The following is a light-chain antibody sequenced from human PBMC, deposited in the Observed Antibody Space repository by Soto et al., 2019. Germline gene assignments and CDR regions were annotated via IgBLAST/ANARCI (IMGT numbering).Light chain of an antibody. CDR3: ATWDDSLSGPV. V-gene: IGLV1-47*01. J-gene: IGLJ2*01. CDR2: RDN. Sequence: QSVLTQPPSASGTPGQSVIISCSGCSTKFGPPSVYWYRQLPGTAPRLLIYRDNQRPSGVPDRFSGSRSGTAASLDISGLRSEDEGDYYCATWDDSLSGPVFGGGTKVTVL. CDR1: STKFGPPS.